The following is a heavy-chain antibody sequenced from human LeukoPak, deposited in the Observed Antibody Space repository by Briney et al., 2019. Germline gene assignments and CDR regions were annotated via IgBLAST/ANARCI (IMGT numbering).Heavy chain of an antibody. CDR1: GASISGSGYY. CDR2: IYYSGST. D-gene: IGHD2-2*01. J-gene: IGHJ4*02. Sequence: SETLSLTCAVSGASISGSGYYWGWIRLPPGKGLEWIGNIYYSGSTYYNASLQSRVTISIDTSKNQFSLKVTSVTAADTAVYYCATVVPAARFAYWGQGILVTVSS. CDR3: ATVVPAARFAY. V-gene: IGHV4-39*01.